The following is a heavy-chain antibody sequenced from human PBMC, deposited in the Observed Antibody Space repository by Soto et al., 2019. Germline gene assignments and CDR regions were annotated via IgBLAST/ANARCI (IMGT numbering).Heavy chain of an antibody. D-gene: IGHD6-6*01. CDR1: GGTFSSYA. CDR2: IIPIFGTA. J-gene: IGHJ5*02. Sequence: ASVKVSCKASGGTFSSYAISWVRQAPGQGLEWMGGIIPIFGTANYAQKFQGRVTITADESTSTAYMELSSLRSEDTAVYYCARDPVYSSSPPNWFDPWGQGTLVTVSS. V-gene: IGHV1-69*13. CDR3: ARDPVYSSSPPNWFDP.